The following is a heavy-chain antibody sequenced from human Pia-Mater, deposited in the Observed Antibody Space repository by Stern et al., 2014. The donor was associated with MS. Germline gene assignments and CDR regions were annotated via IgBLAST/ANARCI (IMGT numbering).Heavy chain of an antibody. CDR3: ARQTTAWASDV. V-gene: IGHV5-51*01. D-gene: IGHD1-14*01. J-gene: IGHJ4*02. CDR2: IYPGVSET. Sequence: EVQLVESGAELIRPGESLKISCKGSGFTFSIYWIAWVRQMPGKGLEWMGVIYPGVSETKYIPSFHGQVTISADKSPTPPYLHCSSLNASDAAMYFCARQTTAWASDVWGQGTLVNVSS. CDR1: GFTFSIYW.